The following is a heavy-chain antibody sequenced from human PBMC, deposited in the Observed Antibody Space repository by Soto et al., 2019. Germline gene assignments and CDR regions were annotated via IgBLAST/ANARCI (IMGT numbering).Heavy chain of an antibody. J-gene: IGHJ6*02. CDR3: AKDTTEYQLRKLALYYYYGMDV. V-gene: IGHV3-30*18. Sequence: GGSLRLSCAASGFTFSSYGMHWVRQAPGKGLEWVAVISYDGSNKYYADSVKGRFTISRDNSKNTLYLQMNSLRAEDTAVYYCAKDTTEYQLRKLALYYYYGMDVWGQGTTVTVSS. CDR1: GFTFSSYG. CDR2: ISYDGSNK. D-gene: IGHD2-2*01.